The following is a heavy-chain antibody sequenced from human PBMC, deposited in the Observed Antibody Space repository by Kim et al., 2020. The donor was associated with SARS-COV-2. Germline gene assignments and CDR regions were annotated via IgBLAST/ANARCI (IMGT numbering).Heavy chain of an antibody. Sequence: WGSLRLSCAASGFTFSSYWMSWVRQAPGKGLEWVANIKQDGSEKYYVDSVKGRFTISRDNAKNSLYLQMNSLRAEDTAVYYCARDPAYYDILTGYPTRAGMDVWGQGTTVTVSS. V-gene: IGHV3-7*03. CDR2: IKQDGSEK. J-gene: IGHJ6*02. CDR3: ARDPAYYDILTGYPTRAGMDV. D-gene: IGHD3-9*01. CDR1: GFTFSSYW.